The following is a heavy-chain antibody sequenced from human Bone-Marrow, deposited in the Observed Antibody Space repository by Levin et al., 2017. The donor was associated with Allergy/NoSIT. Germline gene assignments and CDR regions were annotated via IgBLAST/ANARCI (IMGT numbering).Heavy chain of an antibody. J-gene: IGHJ5*02. CDR1: GFTFSSYV. D-gene: IGHD3-9*01. CDR2: ISFDGSQK. Sequence: LSLTCAASGFTFSSYVLHWVRQAPGKGLEWVAVISFDGSQKYLADSVKGRSTISRDNSRNTMYLQMNSLRLEDTAVYYCARGYDIWTPSYSGGILDSWGQGTPVTVSS. CDR3: ARGYDIWTPSYSGGILDS. V-gene: IGHV3-30*04.